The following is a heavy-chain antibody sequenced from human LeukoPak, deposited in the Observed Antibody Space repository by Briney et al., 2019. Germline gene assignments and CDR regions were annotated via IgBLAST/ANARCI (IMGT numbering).Heavy chain of an antibody. V-gene: IGHV3-53*01. CDR2: YNGGNDGT. Sequence: GGSLRLSCAASGFTVSNNYMSWVRQAPEKGLEWLSVYNGGNDGTYYADSVKGRFTISRDNSKNTLYLQLNSLRTEDTAVYYCAKANGITGTTYWYFDLWGRGTLVTVSS. CDR3: AKANGITGTTYWYFDL. J-gene: IGHJ2*01. D-gene: IGHD1-7*01. CDR1: GFTVSNNY.